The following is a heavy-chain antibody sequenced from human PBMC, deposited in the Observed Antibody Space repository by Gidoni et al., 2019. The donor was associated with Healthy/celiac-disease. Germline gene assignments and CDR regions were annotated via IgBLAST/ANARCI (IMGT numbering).Heavy chain of an antibody. CDR3: VKDLITTVVTPYFDY. CDR2: ISSNGSST. Sequence: EVQLVESGGGLVQHGGSLRLSCSAPGFTFSSYAMHWVRQAPGKGLEYVSAISSNGSSTYYANSVKGRFTISRDNSKNTLYLQMSSLRAEDTAVYYCVKDLITTVVTPYFDYWGQGTLVTVSS. CDR1: GFTFSSYA. J-gene: IGHJ4*02. D-gene: IGHD4-17*01. V-gene: IGHV3-64D*06.